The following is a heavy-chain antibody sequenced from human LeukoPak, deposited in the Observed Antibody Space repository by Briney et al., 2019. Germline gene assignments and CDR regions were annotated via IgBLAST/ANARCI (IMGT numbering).Heavy chain of an antibody. D-gene: IGHD3-10*01. CDR3: ARDLYYYGSGSSDY. Sequence: GGSLRLSCAASGFTFSSYSMNWVRQAPGKGLEWVSYISSSSSTIYYADSVKGRFTISRDNAKNSLYLQMNSLRAEDTAVYYCARDLYYYGSGSSDYWGQGTLVTVSS. CDR1: GFTFSSYS. CDR2: ISSSSSTI. V-gene: IGHV3-48*01. J-gene: IGHJ4*02.